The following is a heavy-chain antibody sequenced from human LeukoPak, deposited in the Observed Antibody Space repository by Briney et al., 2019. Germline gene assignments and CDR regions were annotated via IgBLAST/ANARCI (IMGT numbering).Heavy chain of an antibody. CDR3: ARDFPPEAYKWNSAPFDC. V-gene: IGHV3-23*01. Sequence: PGGSLRLSCAASGFTFSSYAMSWVRQAPGKGLEWVSAISGTGGRTYYADSVKGRFTISRDNSKNTLYLQMNSLRAEDTAVYYCARDFPPEAYKWNSAPFDCWGQGTLVSVSS. CDR2: ISGTGGRT. J-gene: IGHJ4*02. D-gene: IGHD1-7*01. CDR1: GFTFSSYA.